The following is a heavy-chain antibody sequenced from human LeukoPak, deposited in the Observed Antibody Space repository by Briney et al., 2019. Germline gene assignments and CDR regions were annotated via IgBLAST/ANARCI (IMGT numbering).Heavy chain of an antibody. CDR3: AKVTLNDLGAFDI. J-gene: IGHJ3*02. D-gene: IGHD1-1*01. Sequence: GGSLRLSCAASGFTFSSYAMSWVSQAPGKGLEWVSAISGSGGSTYYADSVKGRFTISRDNSKNTLYLQMNSLRAEDTAVYYCAKVTLNDLGAFDIWGQGTMVTVSS. CDR1: GFTFSSYA. CDR2: ISGSGGST. V-gene: IGHV3-23*01.